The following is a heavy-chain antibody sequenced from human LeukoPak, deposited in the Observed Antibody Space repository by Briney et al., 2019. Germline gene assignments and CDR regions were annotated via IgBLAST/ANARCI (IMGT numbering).Heavy chain of an antibody. D-gene: IGHD3-9*01. J-gene: IGHJ4*02. CDR2: MNPNSGNT. Sequence: GASVKVSCKASGYTFTSYDINWVRQATGQGLEWMGWMNPNSGNTGYAQKFQGRVTMTRNTSISTAYMELSSLRSEDTAVYYCARGDYDILTGYYSPSTYWGQGTRVTVSS. CDR1: GYTFTSYD. V-gene: IGHV1-8*01. CDR3: ARGDYDILTGYYSPSTY.